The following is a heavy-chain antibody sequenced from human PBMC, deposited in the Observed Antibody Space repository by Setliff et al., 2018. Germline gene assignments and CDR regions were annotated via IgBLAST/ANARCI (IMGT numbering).Heavy chain of an antibody. Sequence: LSLTCSVSGDSISAASIMAWIRQPPGKGLEFIGYVYYSGAAKYDPSLKSRVTMSVDTSKTQFSLKLNSMTTADTAAYYCARGGTYRYFDYWGQGTLVTVSS. J-gene: IGHJ4*02. CDR3: ARGGTYRYFDY. V-gene: IGHV4-59*01. CDR2: VYYSGAA. CDR1: GDSISAAS.